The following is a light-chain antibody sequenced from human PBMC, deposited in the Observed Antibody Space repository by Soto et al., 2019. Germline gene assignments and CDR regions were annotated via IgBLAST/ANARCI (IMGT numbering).Light chain of an antibody. CDR1: QSVSSN. J-gene: IGKJ1*01. CDR2: GAS. Sequence: EIILTQSPASLSVSPGERATLSCRASQSVSSNLAWYQQKPGQAPRLLIYGASTRATGIPARFSGSGSGTEFTLTTSSLQSEDLEVYYCQQHNNWLLWT. V-gene: IGKV3-15*01. CDR3: QQHNNWLLWT.